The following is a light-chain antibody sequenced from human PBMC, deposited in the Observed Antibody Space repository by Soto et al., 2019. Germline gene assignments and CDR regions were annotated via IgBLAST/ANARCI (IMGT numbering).Light chain of an antibody. Sequence: EIVMTKSPATLSVSPGERATLSCRASQSVSSNLAWYQQKPGRAPRLLIYGASTRVTGVPARFSGSGSGTELTLTISSLQSEDFAVYYCQQYNNWPPWAFGQGTKVEIK. CDR1: QSVSSN. V-gene: IGKV3-15*01. CDR3: QQYNNWPPWA. J-gene: IGKJ1*01. CDR2: GAS.